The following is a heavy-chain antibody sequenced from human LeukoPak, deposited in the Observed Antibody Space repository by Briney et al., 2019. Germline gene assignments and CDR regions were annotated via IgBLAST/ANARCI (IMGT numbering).Heavy chain of an antibody. J-gene: IGHJ3*01. D-gene: IGHD3-16*01. Sequence: GESLKISCKGSGFSFTSYWIGWVRHMPGKGLEWMGIIHPVDSHTRYSPSFQGQVSISADKSISTAYLQWSSLKASDTAMYYCARRGKSAFDVWGQGTMVTVSS. V-gene: IGHV5-51*01. CDR3: ARRGKSAFDV. CDR2: IHPVDSHT. CDR1: GFSFTSYW.